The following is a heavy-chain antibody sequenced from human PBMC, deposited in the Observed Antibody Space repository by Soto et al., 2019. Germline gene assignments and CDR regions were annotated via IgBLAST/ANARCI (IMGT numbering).Heavy chain of an antibody. CDR3: ARVAPSGGSVPRFDP. V-gene: IGHV5-10-1*01. J-gene: IGHJ5*02. D-gene: IGHD3-10*01. Sequence: PGESLKISCKGSGYSFTSYWISWVRQMPGKGLEWMGRIDPSDSYTNYSPSFQGHVTISADKSISTAYLQWSSLRSEDTAIYYCARVAPSGGSVPRFDPWGQGTLVTVSS. CDR2: IDPSDSYT. CDR1: GYSFTSYW.